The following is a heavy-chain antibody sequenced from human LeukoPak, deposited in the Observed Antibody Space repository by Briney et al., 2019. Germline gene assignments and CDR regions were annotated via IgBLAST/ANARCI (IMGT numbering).Heavy chain of an antibody. J-gene: IGHJ4*02. Sequence: PSGTLSLTCAVSGASISSGNWWSWVRQPPGKGLEWIGEIYQGGSTNSNPSLKSRVTISLDKSKNQFSLKLSSVTAADTAVYYCARHDQVGGCTSDCWGQGTLVTVSS. CDR3: ARHDQVGGCTSDC. CDR2: IYQGGST. CDR1: GASISSGNW. D-gene: IGHD2-8*01. V-gene: IGHV4-4*02.